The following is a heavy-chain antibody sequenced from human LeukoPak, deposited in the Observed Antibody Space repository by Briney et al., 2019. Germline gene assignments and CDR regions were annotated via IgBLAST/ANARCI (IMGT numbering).Heavy chain of an antibody. V-gene: IGHV1-8*01. CDR3: ARGVYDSSGYYFDY. CDR2: MNPNSGNT. CDR1: GYTFTSYE. D-gene: IGHD3-22*01. J-gene: IGHJ4*02. Sequence: ASVKVSCKASGYTFTSYEINWVRQATGQGLEWMGWMNPNSGNTGYAQKFQGRVTMTRNTSISTAYMELSSLRSEDTAVYYCARGVYDSSGYYFDYWGQGTLVTVSS.